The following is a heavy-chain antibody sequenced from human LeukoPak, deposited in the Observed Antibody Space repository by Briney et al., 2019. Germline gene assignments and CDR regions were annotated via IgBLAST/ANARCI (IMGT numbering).Heavy chain of an antibody. CDR3: ARDFTYYYDSSAGDAFDI. Sequence: TLSLTCTVSGGSISSGSYYWSWIRQPAGKGLEWIGRIYTSGSTNYNPSLKSRVTISVDTSKNQFSLKLSSVTAADTAVYYCARDFTYYYDSSAGDAFDIWGQGTMVTVSS. CDR2: IYTSGST. V-gene: IGHV4-61*02. CDR1: GGSISSGSYY. D-gene: IGHD3-22*01. J-gene: IGHJ3*02.